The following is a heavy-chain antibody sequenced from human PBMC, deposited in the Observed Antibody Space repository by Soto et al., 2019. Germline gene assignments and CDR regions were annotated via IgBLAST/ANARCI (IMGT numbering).Heavy chain of an antibody. CDR2: ISYDGSSK. J-gene: IGHJ4*02. CDR3: ARGDLYDF. CDR1: GFTFSSYA. V-gene: IGHV3-30-3*01. Sequence: QVQLVESGGGVVQPGRSLRLSCAASGFTFSSYAMHWVRQAPGKGLEWVAVISYDGSSKYYADSVKGRFTISRDNSKNTLYLQMNSLRAEATAVDYCARGDLYDFWGKGTLLTVSS. D-gene: IGHD3-3*01.